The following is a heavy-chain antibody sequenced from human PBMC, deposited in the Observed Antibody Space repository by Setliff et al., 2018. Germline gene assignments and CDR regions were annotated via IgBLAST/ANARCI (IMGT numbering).Heavy chain of an antibody. J-gene: IGHJ5*02. V-gene: IGHV5-51*01. CDR3: ARALYPSSFIGHNWFDP. Sequence: PGESLKISCKGSGYSFTNDWIGWVRQMPGKGLEWMGMIYPDDSDTKYHPSFQGQVTISADKSISTAYLQWSSLKASDTAMYYCARALYPSSFIGHNWFDPWGQGTLVTVSS. CDR2: IYPDDSDT. D-gene: IGHD2-2*01. CDR1: GYSFTNDW.